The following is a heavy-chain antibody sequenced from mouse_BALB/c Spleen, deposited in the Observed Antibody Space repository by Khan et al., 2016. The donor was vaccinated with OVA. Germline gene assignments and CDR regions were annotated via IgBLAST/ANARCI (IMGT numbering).Heavy chain of an antibody. D-gene: IGHD1-1*01. CDR1: GYTFINYW. J-gene: IGHJ2*01. V-gene: IGHV1-7*01. CDR2: INPSTGYT. Sequence: QVQLQQSGAELAKPGASVKMSCKASGYTFINYWILWVKQRPGQGLEWIGYINPSTGYTEYNQNFKDKATLTEDKSSSTAYMQLSSLTSEDSAVYYCARRGLRWDFDDWGQGTTLTVSS. CDR3: ARRGLRWDFDD.